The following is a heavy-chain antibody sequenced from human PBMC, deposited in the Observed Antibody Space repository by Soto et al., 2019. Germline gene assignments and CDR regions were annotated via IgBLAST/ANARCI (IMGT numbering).Heavy chain of an antibody. CDR2: ISAYNGNT. V-gene: IGHV1-18*01. Sequence: QVQLVQSGAEVKKPGASVKVSCKASGYTFSSYGFSWVRQAPGQGLEWMGWISAYNGNTNYAQKLQGRVTMTTDTSTSTAYMELRSLSSDDTAVYYCASHYESSGLRGKYGMDVWGQGTTVTVSS. CDR3: ASHYESSGLRGKYGMDV. D-gene: IGHD3-22*01. J-gene: IGHJ6*02. CDR1: GYTFSSYG.